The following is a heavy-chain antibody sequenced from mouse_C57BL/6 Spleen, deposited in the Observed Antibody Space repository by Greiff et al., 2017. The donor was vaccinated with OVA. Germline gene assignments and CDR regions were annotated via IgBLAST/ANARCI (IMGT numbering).Heavy chain of an antibody. V-gene: IGHV1-72*01. D-gene: IGHD2-4*01. J-gene: IGHJ3*01. CDR3: ARGAYDYDEAWFAY. Sequence: VKLKQPGAELVKPGASVKLSCKASGYTFTSYWMHWVKQRPGRGLEWIGRIDPNSGGTKYNEKFKSKATLTVDKPSSTAYMQLSSLTSEDSAVYYCARGAYDYDEAWFAYWGQGTLVTVSA. CDR2: IDPNSGGT. CDR1: GYTFTSYW.